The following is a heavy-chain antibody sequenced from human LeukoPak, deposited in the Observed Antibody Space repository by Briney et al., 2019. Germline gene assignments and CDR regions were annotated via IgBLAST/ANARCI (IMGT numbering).Heavy chain of an antibody. CDR1: GYTFTCYY. J-gene: IGHJ3*02. CDR3: ARDPNDSIAGGI. V-gene: IGHV1-2*02. Sequence: ASVKVSCKASGYTFTCYYMHWVRQAPGQGLEWMGWINPNSGGTNYAQKFQGRVTMTRDTSISTAYMELSRLRSDDTAVYYCARDPNDSIAGGIWGQGTMVTVSS. CDR2: INPNSGGT. D-gene: IGHD1-1*01.